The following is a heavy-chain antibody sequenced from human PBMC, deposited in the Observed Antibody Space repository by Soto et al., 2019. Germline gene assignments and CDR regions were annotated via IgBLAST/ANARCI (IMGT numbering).Heavy chain of an antibody. D-gene: IGHD6-13*01. CDR3: ARGRGQQLVRGGRYYYYYMDV. CDR2: INHSGST. J-gene: IGHJ6*03. Sequence: QVQLQQWGAGLLKPSETLSLTCAVYGGSFSGYYWSWIRQPPGKGLEWIGEINHSGSTNYNPSLKSRVTISVDTSKNQFSLKLSSVTAADTAVYYCARGRGQQLVRGGRYYYYYMDVWGKGTTVTVSS. CDR1: GGSFSGYY. V-gene: IGHV4-34*01.